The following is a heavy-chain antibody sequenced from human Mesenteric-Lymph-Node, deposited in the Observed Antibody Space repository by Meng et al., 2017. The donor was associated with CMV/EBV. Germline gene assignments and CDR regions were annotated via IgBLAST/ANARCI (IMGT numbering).Heavy chain of an antibody. V-gene: IGHV3-48*04. Sequence: GGSLRLSCAASGFTFSSYTMNWVRQAPGKGLEWVSYISSSSSTIYYADSVKGRFTISRDNAKNSLYLQMNSLRAEDTAVYYCARTRPLVVPAARPYNWFDPWGQGTLVTVSS. CDR2: ISSSSSTI. D-gene: IGHD2-2*01. J-gene: IGHJ5*02. CDR3: ARTRPLVVPAARPYNWFDP. CDR1: GFTFSSYT.